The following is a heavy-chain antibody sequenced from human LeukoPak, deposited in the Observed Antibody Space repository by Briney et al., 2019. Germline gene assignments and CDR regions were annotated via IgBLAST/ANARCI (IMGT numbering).Heavy chain of an antibody. CDR2: IDPSGSA. Sequence: SETLSLTCVVSGGSISPYYWSWIRQSPGKGLGWIGYIDPSGSASYNPSLKSRVTISVDTSKNQFSLKLSSVTAADTAVYYCARGTNYDFGYWGQGTLVTVSS. CDR1: GGSISPYY. D-gene: IGHD3-3*01. CDR3: ARGTNYDFGY. V-gene: IGHV4-59*01. J-gene: IGHJ4*02.